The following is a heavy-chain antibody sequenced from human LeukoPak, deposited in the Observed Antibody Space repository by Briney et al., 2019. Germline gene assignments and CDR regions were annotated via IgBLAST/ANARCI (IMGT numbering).Heavy chain of an antibody. CDR3: AKIGGWLQITDY. J-gene: IGHJ4*02. D-gene: IGHD5-24*01. Sequence: PGGSLRLSCAASGFTFDDYAMHWVRQAPGKGLEWVSLITGDGSSTYYADSVKGRFTISRDNSKNSLYLQMNSLGTEDTALYYCAKIGGWLQITDYWGQGTLVTVSS. CDR2: ITGDGSST. CDR1: GFTFDDYA. V-gene: IGHV3-43*02.